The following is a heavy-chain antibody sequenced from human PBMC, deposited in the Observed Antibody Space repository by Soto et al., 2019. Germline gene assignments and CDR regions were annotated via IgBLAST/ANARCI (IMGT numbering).Heavy chain of an antibody. J-gene: IGHJ5*01. D-gene: IGHD2-15*01. V-gene: IGHV4-30-4*01. CDR2: IYKSTTT. CDR3: ARGRYCFTGRCFPNWFES. CDR1: GDSISTVDYF. Sequence: SETLSLTCSVSGDSISTVDYFWAWIRQPPGQALEYIGYIYKSTTTYYNPSFESRVAISLDTSKSQFSLTVTSVTAADTAVYFCARGRYCFTGRCFPNWFESWGQGTLVTVSS.